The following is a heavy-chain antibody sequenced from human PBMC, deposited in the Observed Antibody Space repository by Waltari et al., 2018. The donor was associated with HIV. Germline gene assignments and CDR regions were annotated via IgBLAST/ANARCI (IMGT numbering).Heavy chain of an antibody. V-gene: IGHV3-74*01. J-gene: IGHJ4*02. CDR1: GFTFSSYW. Sequence: EVQLVESGGGLVQPGGSLRLSCAASGFTFSSYWMHWVRHAPGKGLVWVSRINIDGRTTVYADSLKGRFTISRDNAKNTLYLQMNSLRAEDTAVYFCVRDPNPYSSVWYGGFDYWGQGTLVTVSS. D-gene: IGHD6-19*01. CDR2: INIDGRTT. CDR3: VRDPNPYSSVWYGGFDY.